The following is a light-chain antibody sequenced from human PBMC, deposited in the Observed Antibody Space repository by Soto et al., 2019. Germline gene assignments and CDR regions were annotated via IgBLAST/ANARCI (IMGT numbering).Light chain of an antibody. CDR3: QQYGSSPS. J-gene: IGKJ4*01. CDR1: QSVSSSY. Sequence: ESLLTQSPGTRSWARGERAALSCRASQSVSSSYLGWYQQKPGLAPRLLIYDASSRATGISDRFSGSGSGTDFTLTIRRLEPEDFAVYYCQQYGSSPSFGGGTKVDIK. V-gene: IGKV3D-20*01. CDR2: DAS.